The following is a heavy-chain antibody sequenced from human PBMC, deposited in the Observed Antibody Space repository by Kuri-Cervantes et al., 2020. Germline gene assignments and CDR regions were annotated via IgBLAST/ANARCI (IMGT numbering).Heavy chain of an antibody. CDR2: MNPNSGNT. Sequence: ASVKVSCKASGYTFTSYDINWVRQATGQGLEWMGWMNPNSGNTGYAQKFLGRVTMTRNTSISTAYMELSSLRSEDTAVYYCARDSSGWESYYYYGMDVWGQGTTVTV. V-gene: IGHV1-8*01. CDR1: GYTFTSYD. D-gene: IGHD6-19*01. J-gene: IGHJ6*02. CDR3: ARDSSGWESYYYYGMDV.